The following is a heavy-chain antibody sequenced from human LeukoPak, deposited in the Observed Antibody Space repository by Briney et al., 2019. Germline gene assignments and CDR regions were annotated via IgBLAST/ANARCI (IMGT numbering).Heavy chain of an antibody. J-gene: IGHJ4*02. CDR3: ASSQYYVSGAYYEV. V-gene: IGHV3-30*04. Sequence: GGSLRLSCAASGVTFRIYTIHWVRQAPGTGLEWVALISPDGSGKFYADSVSGRLTISRDNSQNTVYLRLNTVRAVDAPVCYCASSQYYVSGAYYEVCGQGTLVTVSS. D-gene: IGHD3-22*01. CDR2: ISPDGSGK. CDR1: GVTFRIYT.